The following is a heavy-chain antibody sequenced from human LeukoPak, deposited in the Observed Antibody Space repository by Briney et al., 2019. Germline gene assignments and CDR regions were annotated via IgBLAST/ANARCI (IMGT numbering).Heavy chain of an antibody. J-gene: IGHJ3*02. CDR1: EFTFSSYS. V-gene: IGHV3-48*01. D-gene: IGHD3-22*01. Sequence: GGSLRLSCAASEFTFSSYSMNWVRQAPGKGLEWVSYITNSGNSKSYADSVKGRFTISRDNSKNTLYLQMNSLRAEDTAVYYCAKGTVMIDHDAFDIWGQGTMVTVSS. CDR2: ITNSGNSK. CDR3: AKGTVMIDHDAFDI.